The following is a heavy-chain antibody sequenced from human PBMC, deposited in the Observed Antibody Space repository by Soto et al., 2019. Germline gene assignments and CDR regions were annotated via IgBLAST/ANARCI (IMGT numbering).Heavy chain of an antibody. CDR1: GYTFTGYY. CDR3: ARASSWYSLTLDY. D-gene: IGHD6-13*01. Sequence: ASVKVSCKASGYTFTGYYMHWVRQAPGQGLEWMGWINPNSGGTNYAQKFQGWVTMTRDTSISTAYMELSRLRSDDTAVYYCARASSWYSLTLDYWGQGTLVTVSS. V-gene: IGHV1-2*04. J-gene: IGHJ4*02. CDR2: INPNSGGT.